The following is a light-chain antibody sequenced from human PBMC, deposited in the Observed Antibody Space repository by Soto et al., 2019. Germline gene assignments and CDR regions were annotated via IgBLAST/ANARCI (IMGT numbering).Light chain of an antibody. Sequence: QSALTQPRSVSGSPGQSVTISCTGTSSDVGDYNYVSWYQQHPGKAPKLLIYDVSKRPSGVPDRFSGSKSGNTASLTISGLQAEDEADYYCCSYAGSYTYVVFGGGTKLTVL. V-gene: IGLV2-11*01. J-gene: IGLJ2*01. CDR3: CSYAGSYTYVV. CDR1: SSDVGDYNY. CDR2: DVS.